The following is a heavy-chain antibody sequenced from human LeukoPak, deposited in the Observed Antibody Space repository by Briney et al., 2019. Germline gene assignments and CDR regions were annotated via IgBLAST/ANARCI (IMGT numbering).Heavy chain of an antibody. CDR1: GGSISNCY. CDR3: ARLKSGSYFGDY. J-gene: IGHJ4*02. D-gene: IGHD1-26*01. V-gene: IGHV4-59*08. Sequence: SETLSLTCTVSGGSISNCYWSWIRQPPGKGLEWIGYIYYTGSTNYNPSLKSRVIISIDTSKNQFSLKLSSVTAADTAVYYCARLKSGSYFGDYWGQGTLVTVSS. CDR2: IYYTGST.